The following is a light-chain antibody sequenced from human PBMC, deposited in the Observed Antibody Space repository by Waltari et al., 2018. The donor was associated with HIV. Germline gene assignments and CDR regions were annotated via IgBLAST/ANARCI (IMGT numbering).Light chain of an antibody. CDR2: DDA. J-gene: IGLJ3*02. Sequence: SIVLSQPPSVTVAPGKTPRITCGGEHLGSSRVHWYQQRPGQPPTVVIYDDADRPTAIPERFSGSKSGNTATLTLRRVEVGDEADYYCQVWDSISDEQVFGGGTKLTVL. CDR1: HLGSSR. V-gene: IGLV3-21*04. CDR3: QVWDSISDEQV.